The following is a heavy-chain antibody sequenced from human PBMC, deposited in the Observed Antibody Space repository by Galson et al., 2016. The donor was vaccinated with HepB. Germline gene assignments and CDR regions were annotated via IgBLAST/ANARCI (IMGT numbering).Heavy chain of an antibody. Sequence: SLRLSCAASGFTFSSSTMNWVRQAPGKGLEWVSSISSSSNYIYYADSVKGRFTISRDNAKNSLNLQMDSLRAEDTALYYCARDYCSSTNCSPTDLCYYFGMDVWGQGTTVTVSS. J-gene: IGHJ6*02. V-gene: IGHV3-21*01. CDR2: ISSSSNYI. CDR3: ARDYCSSTNCSPTDLCYYFGMDV. CDR1: GFTFSSST. D-gene: IGHD2-2*01.